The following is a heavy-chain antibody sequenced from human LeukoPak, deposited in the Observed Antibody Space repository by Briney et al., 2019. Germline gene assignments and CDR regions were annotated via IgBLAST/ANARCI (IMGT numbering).Heavy chain of an antibody. Sequence: GASVKVSCTASGGTFSSYAISWVRQAPGQGLEWMGGIIPTFGTANYAQKFQGRVTITTDESTSTAYMELSSLRSEDTAVYYCARQVDYDSSGYPMEWGQGTLVTVSS. V-gene: IGHV1-69*05. CDR2: IIPTFGTA. CDR3: ARQVDYDSSGYPME. D-gene: IGHD3-22*01. J-gene: IGHJ4*02. CDR1: GGTFSSYA.